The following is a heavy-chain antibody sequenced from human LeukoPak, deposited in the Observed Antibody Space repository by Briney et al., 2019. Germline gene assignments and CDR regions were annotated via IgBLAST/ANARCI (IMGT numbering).Heavy chain of an antibody. D-gene: IGHD5-24*01. V-gene: IGHV7-4-1*02. CDR1: GYTFTSYA. Sequence: ASVRVSCKASGYTFTSYAMNWVRQAPGQGLEWMGWINTNTGNPTYAQGFTGRFVFSLDTSVSTAYLQISSLKAEDTAVYYCARGEEIWVDRDGYNYQDFDYWGQGTLVTVSS. CDR2: INTNTGNP. J-gene: IGHJ4*02. CDR3: ARGEEIWVDRDGYNYQDFDY.